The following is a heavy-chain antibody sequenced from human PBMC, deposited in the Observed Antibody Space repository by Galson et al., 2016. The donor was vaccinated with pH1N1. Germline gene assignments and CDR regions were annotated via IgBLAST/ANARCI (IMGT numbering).Heavy chain of an antibody. CDR2: INADNGNT. Sequence: SVKVSCKASGYTFTSNGISWVRQAPGQGLEWMGWINADNGNTVHAQKLQDRVTMTTDTSTKTTYMELRSLKSDDTAVYYCARAGNCDGDRSNGNGLDVWGQGTTVTVSS. D-gene: IGHD2-21*01. V-gene: IGHV1-18*01. CDR3: ARAGNCDGDRSNGNGLDV. J-gene: IGHJ6*02. CDR1: GYTFTSNG.